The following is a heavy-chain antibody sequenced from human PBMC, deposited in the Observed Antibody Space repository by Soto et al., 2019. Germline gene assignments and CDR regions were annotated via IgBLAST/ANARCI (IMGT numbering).Heavy chain of an antibody. V-gene: IGHV3-15*01. J-gene: IGHJ5*02. CDR3: ATDSLLNIFCSGGSCFYNWFDP. CDR1: GGSFSGYY. Sequence: LTCAVYGGSFSGYYWSWIRQPPGKGLEWVGRIKSKTDGGTTDYAAPVKGRFTISRDDSKNTLYLQMNSLTSEDTAVYYCATDSLLNIFCSGGSCFYNWFDPWGQGTLVTVSS. CDR2: IKSKTDGGTT. D-gene: IGHD2-15*01.